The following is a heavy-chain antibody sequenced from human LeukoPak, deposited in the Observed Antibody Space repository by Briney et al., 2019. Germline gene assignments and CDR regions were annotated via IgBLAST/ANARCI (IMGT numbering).Heavy chain of an antibody. V-gene: IGHV1-69*13. CDR1: GGTFSSYT. CDR3: ARDRQRSPKYSGSSKWFDP. CDR2: IIPIFGTA. Sequence: ASVKVSCKASGGTFSSYTISWVRQAPGQGLEWMGGIIPIFGTANYAQKFQGRVTITADESTSTAYMELSSLRSEDTAVYYCARDRQRSPKYSGSSKWFDPWGQGTLVTVSS. D-gene: IGHD1-26*01. J-gene: IGHJ5*02.